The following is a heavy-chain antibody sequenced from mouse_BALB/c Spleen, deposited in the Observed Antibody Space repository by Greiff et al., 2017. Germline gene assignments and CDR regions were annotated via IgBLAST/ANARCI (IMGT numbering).Heavy chain of an antibody. V-gene: IGHV5-12-1*01. Sequence: EVHLVESGGGLVKPGGSLKLSCAASGFAFSSYDMSWVRQTPEKRLEWVAYISSGGGSTYYPDTVKGRFTISRDNAKNTLYLQMSSLKSEDTAMYYCARQGYGIYPTWFAYWGQGTLVTVSA. CDR1: GFAFSSYD. CDR2: ISSGGGST. J-gene: IGHJ3*01. CDR3: ARQGYGIYPTWFAY. D-gene: IGHD2-10*02.